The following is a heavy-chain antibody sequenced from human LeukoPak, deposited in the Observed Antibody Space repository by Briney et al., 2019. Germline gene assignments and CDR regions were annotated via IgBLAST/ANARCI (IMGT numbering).Heavy chain of an antibody. CDR3: ARDGHIAAELFDY. J-gene: IGHJ4*02. CDR1: GYTFTSYG. CDR2: ISAYNANT. Sequence: GASVKVSCKTSGYTFTSYGISWVRQAPGQGLEWMGWISAYNANTNYAQNLQGRVTMTTDTSTTTAYMELRSLRSDDTAAYYCARDGHIAAELFDYWGQGTLVTVSS. V-gene: IGHV1-18*01. D-gene: IGHD6-25*01.